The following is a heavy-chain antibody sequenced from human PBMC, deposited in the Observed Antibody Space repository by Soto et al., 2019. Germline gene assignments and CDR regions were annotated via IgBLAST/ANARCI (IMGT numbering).Heavy chain of an antibody. D-gene: IGHD2-2*01. CDR2: ISAYNGNT. J-gene: IGHJ6*03. V-gene: IGHV1-18*01. CDR1: GYTFTSYG. Sequence: ASVKVSCKASGYTFTSYGISWVRQAPGQGLEWMGWISAYNGNTNYAQKLQGRVTMTTDTSTSTAYMELRSLRSDDTAVYYCATVVVPAAMRGYCYYYYMDVWGKGTTVTVSS. CDR3: ATVVVPAAMRGYCYYYYMDV.